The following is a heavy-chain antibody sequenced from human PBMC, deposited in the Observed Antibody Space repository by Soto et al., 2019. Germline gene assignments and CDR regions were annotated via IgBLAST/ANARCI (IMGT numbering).Heavy chain of an antibody. D-gene: IGHD6-13*01. Sequence: ASVKVSCKASGYTFTSYAMHWVRHAPGQRLEWMGWINAGNGNTKYSQKFQGRVTITRDTSASTAYMELSSLRSEDTAVYYCARDVAAAGSNWFDPWGQGALVTVSS. V-gene: IGHV1-3*01. CDR2: INAGNGNT. J-gene: IGHJ5*02. CDR1: GYTFTSYA. CDR3: ARDVAAAGSNWFDP.